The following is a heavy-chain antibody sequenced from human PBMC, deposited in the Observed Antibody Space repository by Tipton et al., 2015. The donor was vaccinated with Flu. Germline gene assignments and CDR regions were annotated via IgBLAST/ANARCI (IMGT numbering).Heavy chain of an antibody. CDR1: GGSISSGGYS. Sequence: TLSLTCAVSGGSISSGGYSWSWIRQPPGKGLEWIGYIYHSGSTYYNPSLKSRVTISVDRSKNQFSLKLSSVTAADTGVYYCARALWIEGDFDYWGQGTLVTVSS. CDR2: IYHSGST. D-gene: IGHD3-3*01. CDR3: ARALWIEGDFDY. V-gene: IGHV4-30-2*01. J-gene: IGHJ4*02.